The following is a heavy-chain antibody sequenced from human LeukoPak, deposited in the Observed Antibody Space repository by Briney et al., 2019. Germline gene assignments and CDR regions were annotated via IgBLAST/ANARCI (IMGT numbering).Heavy chain of an antibody. V-gene: IGHV4-4*02. CDR2: IYRSGTT. CDR1: GGSISSTNW. Sequence: SETLSLTCAVSGGSISSTNWWSWVRQPPGKGLEWIGEIYRSGTTNYKPSLKSRVTISLDKSRNHFSLKLTSVTAADTAVYYCARIHTTTVTTSADYFDYWGQGTLVTVSS. J-gene: IGHJ4*02. D-gene: IGHD4-17*01. CDR3: ARIHTTTVTTSADYFDY.